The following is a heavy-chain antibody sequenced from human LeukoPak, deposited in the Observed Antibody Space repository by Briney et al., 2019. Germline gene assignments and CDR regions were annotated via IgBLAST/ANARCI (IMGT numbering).Heavy chain of an antibody. D-gene: IGHD6-19*01. V-gene: IGHV3-11*01. Sequence: GGSLRLSCAVSAFPFSDYYMNWVRQAPGKGLEWVSSISRSATTIYYADSVRGRFTISRDNAKNSLYLQMDSLTAEDTAVYYCATSQRKQWLILGPPGFDYWGQGTLVTVSS. CDR3: ATSQRKQWLILGPPGFDY. J-gene: IGHJ4*02. CDR1: AFPFSDYY. CDR2: ISRSATTI.